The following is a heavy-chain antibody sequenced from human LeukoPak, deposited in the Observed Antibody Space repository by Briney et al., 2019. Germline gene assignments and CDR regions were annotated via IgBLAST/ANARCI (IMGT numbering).Heavy chain of an antibody. CDR2: ISSSGSTI. J-gene: IGHJ4*02. V-gene: IGHV3-48*03. Sequence: GGSLRLSCAASGFTFSSYEMSWVRQAPGKGLGWVSYISSSGSTIFYADSVRGRFTISRDNAKNSLYLQMNSLRVEDTAVYYCAREDDQGFDYWGQGTLVTVSS. D-gene: IGHD3-3*01. CDR1: GFTFSSYE. CDR3: AREDDQGFDY.